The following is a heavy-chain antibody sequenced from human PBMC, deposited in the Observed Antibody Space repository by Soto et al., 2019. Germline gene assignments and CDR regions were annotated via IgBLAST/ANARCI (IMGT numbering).Heavy chain of an antibody. CDR2: IYYSGST. Sequence: PSETLSLTCTVSGGSISSSSYYWGWIRQPPGKGLEWIGSIYYSGSTYYNPSLKSRVTISVDTSKNQFSLKLSSVTAADTAVYYCARSCGIAVAGTSFDPWGQGTLVTVSS. CDR1: GGSISSSSYY. J-gene: IGHJ5*02. D-gene: IGHD6-19*01. V-gene: IGHV4-39*01. CDR3: ARSCGIAVAGTSFDP.